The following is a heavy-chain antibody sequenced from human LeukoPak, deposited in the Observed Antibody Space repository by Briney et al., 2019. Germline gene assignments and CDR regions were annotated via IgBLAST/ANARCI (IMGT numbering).Heavy chain of an antibody. CDR3: AKGQELDDGVFDS. CDR2: IRGNVDTT. CDR1: GFTFSSYA. V-gene: IGHV3-23*01. Sequence: PGGSLRLSCAASGFTFSSYAMTWVRQTPGKGLEWVSTIRGNVDTTHYADSVKGRFTISRDNSKNTLYLQMNSLRAEDTAIYYCAKGQELDDGVFDSWGQGALVTVSS. D-gene: IGHD4-17*01. J-gene: IGHJ4*02.